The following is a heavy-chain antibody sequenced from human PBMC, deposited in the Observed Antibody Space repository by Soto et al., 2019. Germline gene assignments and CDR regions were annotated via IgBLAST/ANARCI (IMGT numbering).Heavy chain of an antibody. J-gene: IGHJ4*02. D-gene: IGHD6-13*01. CDR1: GYTFTSYG. Sequence: QVQLVQSGAEVKKPGPSVKVSCKASGYTFTSYGTNFVRQATGQGTDRMGWISDYNGYTNYAQKIQGRVTMATDRSVSMAYMELRCLRSDETAGKYYAGDLPGNPGYWGQGALVNVSS. CDR3: AGDLPGNPGY. V-gene: IGHV1-18*01. CDR2: ISDYNGYT.